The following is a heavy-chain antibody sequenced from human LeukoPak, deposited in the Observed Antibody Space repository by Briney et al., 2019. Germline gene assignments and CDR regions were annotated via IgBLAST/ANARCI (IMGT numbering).Heavy chain of an antibody. V-gene: IGHV3-23*01. D-gene: IGHD2-2*01. CDR2: ISGSGGST. Sequence: GESLKISCAASGFTFSSYAMSWVRQAPGKGLEWVSAISGSGGSTYYADSVKGRFTISRDNSKNTLYLQMNSLRAEDTAVYYCAKFTAAYDYWGQGTLVTVSS. J-gene: IGHJ4*02. CDR3: AKFTAAYDY. CDR1: GFTFSSYA.